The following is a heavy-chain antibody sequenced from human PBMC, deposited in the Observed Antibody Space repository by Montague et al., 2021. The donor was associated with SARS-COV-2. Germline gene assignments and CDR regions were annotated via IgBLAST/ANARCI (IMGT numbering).Heavy chain of an antibody. D-gene: IGHD3-3*01. J-gene: IGHJ6*02. CDR3: ARGYDFWSGGYYYYYGMDV. Sequence: SLRLSCAASGFTFSSYSMNWVRQAPGEGLEWVSSISSSSYIYYADSVKGRFTISRDNAKNSLYLQMNSLRAEDTAVYYCARGYDFWSGGYYYYYGMDVWGQGTTVTVSS. CDR1: GFTFSSYS. V-gene: IGHV3-21*01. CDR2: ISSSSYI.